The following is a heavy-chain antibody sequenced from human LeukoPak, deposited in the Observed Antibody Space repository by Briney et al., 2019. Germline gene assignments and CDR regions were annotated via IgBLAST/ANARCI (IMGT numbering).Heavy chain of an antibody. V-gene: IGHV4-34*01. D-gene: IGHD4-23*01. CDR3: ARVGGNSGVYYYMDV. CDR2: INHSGST. CDR1: GGSFSGYY. J-gene: IGHJ6*03. Sequence: QPSETLSLTCAVYGGSFSGYYWSWIRQPPGKGLEWIGEINHSGSTNYNPSLKSRVTISVDTSKNQFSLKLSYVTAADTAVYYCARVGGNSGVYYYMDVWGKGTTVTVSS.